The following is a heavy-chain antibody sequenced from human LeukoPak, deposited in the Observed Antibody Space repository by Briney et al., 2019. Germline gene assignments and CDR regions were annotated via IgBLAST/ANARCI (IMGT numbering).Heavy chain of an antibody. V-gene: IGHV3-48*03. D-gene: IGHD3-10*01. CDR2: ISSSGSTI. CDR3: ARGDMVRGVIILDYYGMDV. Sequence: PGGSLRLSCAASGFTFSSYEMNWVRQAPGKGLEWVSYISSSGSTIYYADSVKGRFTISGDNAKNSLYLQMNSLRAEDTAVYYCARGDMVRGVIILDYYGMDVWGQGTTVTVSS. J-gene: IGHJ6*02. CDR1: GFTFSSYE.